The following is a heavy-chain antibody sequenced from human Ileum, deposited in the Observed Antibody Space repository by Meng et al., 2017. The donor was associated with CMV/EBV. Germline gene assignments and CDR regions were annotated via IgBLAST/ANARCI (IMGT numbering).Heavy chain of an antibody. CDR2: IYYSGST. CDR1: GGSVSSGSYY. D-gene: IGHD2-2*01. J-gene: IGHJ3*02. Sequence: GSLRLSCTVSGGSVSSGSYYWSWIRQPPGKGLGWIGYIYYSGSTNYNPSLKSRVTISVDTSKNQFSLKLSSVTAADTAVYYCARWARYCSSTSCYGYAFDIWGQGTMVTVSS. CDR3: ARWARYCSSTSCYGYAFDI. V-gene: IGHV4-61*01.